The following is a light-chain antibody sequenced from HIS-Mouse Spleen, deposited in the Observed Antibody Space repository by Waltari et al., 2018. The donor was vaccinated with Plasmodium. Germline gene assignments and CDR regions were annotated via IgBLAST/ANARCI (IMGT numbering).Light chain of an antibody. Sequence: EIVLTQSPATLSVSPGERATLSCRASQSVSSNFAWYQQKAGQAPRLRIYGASPRATGNPARFSGSGSGTEFTLTISSLQSEDFAVYYCQQYNNWSFTFGPGTKVDIK. CDR2: GAS. CDR3: QQYNNWSFT. J-gene: IGKJ3*01. CDR1: QSVSSN. V-gene: IGKV3-15*01.